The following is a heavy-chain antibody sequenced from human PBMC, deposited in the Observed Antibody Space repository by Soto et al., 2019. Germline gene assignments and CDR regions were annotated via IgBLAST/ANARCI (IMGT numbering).Heavy chain of an antibody. J-gene: IGHJ6*02. D-gene: IGHD3-3*01. CDR2: IYHSGST. Sequence: SEALSLTCAVSGGSISSSNWWSWVRQPPGKGLEWIGEIYHSGSTNYNPSLKSRVTISVDKSKNQFSLKLSSVTAADTAVYYCAGTIYYDFWSGYYYYGMDVWGQGTTVTVSS. CDR3: AGTIYYDFWSGYYYYGMDV. CDR1: GGSISSSNW. V-gene: IGHV4-4*02.